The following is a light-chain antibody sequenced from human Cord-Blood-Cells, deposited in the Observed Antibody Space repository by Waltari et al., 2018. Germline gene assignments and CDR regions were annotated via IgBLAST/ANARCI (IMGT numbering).Light chain of an antibody. CDR1: SSDVGGYNY. CDR2: DVS. Sequence: QSALTQPASVSGSPGQSITISCPGTSSDVGGYNYVYWYQQHPGKAPKLMIYDVSNRPSGVSNRFSGSKSGNTASLTISGLQAEDEADYYCSSYTSSSTYVFGTGTKVTVL. CDR3: SSYTSSSTYV. J-gene: IGLJ1*01. V-gene: IGLV2-14*01.